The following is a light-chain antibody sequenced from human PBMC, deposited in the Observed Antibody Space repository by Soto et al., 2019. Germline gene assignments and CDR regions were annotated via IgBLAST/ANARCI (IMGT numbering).Light chain of an antibody. CDR3: QQRSNWPRIT. V-gene: IGKV3-11*01. Sequence: EVVMTQSPATLSVSPGERATLSCRASESVSRNVAWYQQKPGQAPRLLIYDASTRATGIPDRFSGSGSGTDFTLTISSLEPEDFAVYYCQQRSNWPRITFGQGTRLEIK. J-gene: IGKJ5*01. CDR1: ESVSRN. CDR2: DAS.